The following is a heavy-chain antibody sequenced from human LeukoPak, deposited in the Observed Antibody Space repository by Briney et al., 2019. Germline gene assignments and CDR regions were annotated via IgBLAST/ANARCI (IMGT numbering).Heavy chain of an antibody. CDR1: GFSFSSYV. Sequence: PGGSLRLSCVASGFSFSSYVMNWVRQAPGKGLEWVGRIKSKTDGGTVDYAPPVKGRFTISRDDSRNTLSLEMNFLKTEDTAVYYCTTDPGNYEIFWGQGTLVSVSS. CDR2: IKSKTDGGTV. D-gene: IGHD4-11*01. V-gene: IGHV3-15*01. J-gene: IGHJ4*02. CDR3: TTDPGNYEIF.